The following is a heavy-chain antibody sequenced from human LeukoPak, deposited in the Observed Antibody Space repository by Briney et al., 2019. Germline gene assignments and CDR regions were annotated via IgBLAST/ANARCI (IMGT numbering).Heavy chain of an antibody. Sequence: SETLSLTCTVSGGSNSSYYWSWIRQPPGKGLEWIGYIYYSGSTNYNPSLKSRVTISVDTSKNQFSLKLSSVTAADTAVYYCARAYDSSGYDFDYWGQGTLVTVSS. J-gene: IGHJ4*02. D-gene: IGHD3-22*01. CDR1: GGSNSSYY. V-gene: IGHV4-59*01. CDR2: IYYSGST. CDR3: ARAYDSSGYDFDY.